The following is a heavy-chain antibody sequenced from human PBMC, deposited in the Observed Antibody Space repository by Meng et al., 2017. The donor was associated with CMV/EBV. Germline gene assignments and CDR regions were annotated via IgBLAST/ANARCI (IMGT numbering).Heavy chain of an antibody. V-gene: IGHV4-4*07. CDR1: GGSISSYY. CDR3: ARDSSGWYPHFDY. CDR2: IYTSGST. Sequence: QVQLQGSGRGRVKPSEPLSRTCTVSGGSISSYYWSWIRPPAGKGLEWIGRIYTSGSTNYNPSLKSRVTMSVDTSKNQFSLKLSSVTAADTAVYYCARDSSGWYPHFDYWGQGTLVTVSS. D-gene: IGHD6-19*01. J-gene: IGHJ4*02.